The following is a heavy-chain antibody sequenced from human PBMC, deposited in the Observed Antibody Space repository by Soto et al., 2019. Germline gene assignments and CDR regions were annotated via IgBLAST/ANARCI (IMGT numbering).Heavy chain of an antibody. J-gene: IGHJ4*02. V-gene: IGHV1-8*01. Sequence: ASVKVSCKASGYTFINYDINWVRQATGQGLEWMGWMNPKSGYTGYAENFQGRVTMTRNTSISTAYLELSSLRSEVTAVYYCARVGHSSDWYSFDSWGQGTLVTVSS. CDR1: GYTFINYD. D-gene: IGHD6-13*01. CDR3: ARVGHSSDWYSFDS. CDR2: MNPKSGYT.